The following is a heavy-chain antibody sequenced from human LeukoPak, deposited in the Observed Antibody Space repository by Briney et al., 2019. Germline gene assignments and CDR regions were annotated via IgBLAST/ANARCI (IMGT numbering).Heavy chain of an antibody. J-gene: IGHJ6*03. Sequence: GGSLRLSCAASGFTFSDYYMSWIRQAPGKGLEWVSYISSSGSTIYYADSVKGRFTISRDNAKNSLYLQMNSLRAEDTAVYYCARTHSSGYYYYYYMDVWGKGTTVTISS. CDR2: ISSSGSTI. V-gene: IGHV3-11*04. D-gene: IGHD5-12*01. CDR3: ARTHSSGYYYYYYMDV. CDR1: GFTFSDYY.